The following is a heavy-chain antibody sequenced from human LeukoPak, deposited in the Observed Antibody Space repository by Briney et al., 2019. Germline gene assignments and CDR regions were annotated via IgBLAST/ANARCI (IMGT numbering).Heavy chain of an antibody. J-gene: IGHJ3*02. CDR3: ARELEQWLVIYYDAFDI. CDR1: GFTFSSYA. CDR2: ISYDGSNK. V-gene: IGHV3-30-3*01. D-gene: IGHD6-19*01. Sequence: GRSLRLSCAASGFTFSSYAMHWVRQAPGKGLEWVAVISYDGSNKYYADSVKGRFTISRDNSKNTLYLQMNSLRAEDTAVYYCARELEQWLVIYYDAFDIWGQGTMVTVSS.